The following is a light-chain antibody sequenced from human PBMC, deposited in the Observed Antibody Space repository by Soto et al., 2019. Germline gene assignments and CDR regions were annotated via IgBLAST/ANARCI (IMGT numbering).Light chain of an antibody. CDR2: LCS. CDR3: MQALQTPRNT. V-gene: IGKV2-28*01. J-gene: IGKJ2*01. Sequence: DIVMTQSPLSLPVTPGEPASISCRSSQSLLHSNGYNYLDWYLQKPGQSPQLLIYLCSNRASGVPDRFSGSGSGTDFTLKISSVEAEDVGVYYCMQALQTPRNTFGQGTKLEIK. CDR1: QSLLHSNGYNY.